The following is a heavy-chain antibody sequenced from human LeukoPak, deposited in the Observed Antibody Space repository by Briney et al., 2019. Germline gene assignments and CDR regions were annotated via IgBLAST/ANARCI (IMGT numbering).Heavy chain of an antibody. CDR1: GFSFSSFA. J-gene: IGHJ4*02. V-gene: IGHV3-23*01. D-gene: IGHD1-1*01. CDR2: IRSNGATA. Sequence: GGSLRLSCAAYGFSFSSFAMTWVRQAPGKGLEWVSTIRSNGATAYNADSVKGRFTISRDNSKNTVYLQMNSLRVEDTAIYYCARGQEFDDGVFDSWGQGTLVTVSS. CDR3: ARGQEFDDGVFDS.